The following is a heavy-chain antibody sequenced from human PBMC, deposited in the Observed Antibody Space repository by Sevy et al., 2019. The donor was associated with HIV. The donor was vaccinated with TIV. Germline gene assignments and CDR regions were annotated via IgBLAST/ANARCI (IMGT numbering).Heavy chain of an antibody. V-gene: IGHV3-23*01. CDR3: AKEGGGAGWGSYYFDY. CDR1: GLTFSSYA. D-gene: IGHD3-16*01. J-gene: IGHJ4*02. Sequence: VGSLRLSCVASGLTFSSYAMNWVRQAPGKGLEWVSVIGISGGSTHYADSVKGRFTISRDNSKNTLYLQMNSLGAEDTALYYWAKEGGGAGWGSYYFDYWGQGTLVTVSS. CDR2: IGISGGST.